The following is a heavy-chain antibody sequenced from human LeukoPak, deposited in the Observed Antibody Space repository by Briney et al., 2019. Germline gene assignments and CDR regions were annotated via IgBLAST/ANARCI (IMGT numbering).Heavy chain of an antibody. CDR3: AKDTSSSWYSGAFDI. V-gene: IGHV3-9*01. Sequence: PGRSLRLSCAASGFTFDDYAIHWVRQAPGKGLEWVSGISWNSGSIGYADSVKGRFTISRDKAKNSLYLQMNSLRAEDTALYYCAKDTSSSWYSGAFDIWGQGTMVTVSS. D-gene: IGHD6-13*01. J-gene: IGHJ3*02. CDR1: GFTFDDYA. CDR2: ISWNSGSI.